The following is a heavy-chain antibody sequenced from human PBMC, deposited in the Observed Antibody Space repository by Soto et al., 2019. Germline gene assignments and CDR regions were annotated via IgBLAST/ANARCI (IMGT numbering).Heavy chain of an antibody. CDR1: GFTFSSYG. V-gene: IGHV3-30*18. J-gene: IGHJ6*02. CDR2: ISYDGSNK. Sequence: QVQLVESGGGVVQPGRSLRVSCAASGFTFSSYGMHWVRQAPGKGLEWVAVISYDGSNKYYADSVKGRFTISRDISKNTLYLQMNSLRAEDTAVYYCAKDWAIVVEAHGYVDVWGQGTTVTVSS. CDR3: AKDWAIVVEAHGYVDV. D-gene: IGHD2-2*01.